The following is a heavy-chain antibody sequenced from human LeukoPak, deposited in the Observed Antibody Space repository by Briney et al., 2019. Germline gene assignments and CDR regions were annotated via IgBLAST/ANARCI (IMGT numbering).Heavy chain of an antibody. D-gene: IGHD6-19*01. CDR1: GVTLSNYA. CDR2: ISYDGSNK. J-gene: IGHJ4*02. V-gene: IGHV3-30-3*01. CDR3: ARESVAGTDY. Sequence: GGSLRLSCVASGVTLSNYAMSWVRQAPGKGLEWVAVISYDGSNKYYADSVKGRFTISRDNSKNTLYLQMNSLRAEDTAVYYCARESVAGTDYWGQGTLVTVSS.